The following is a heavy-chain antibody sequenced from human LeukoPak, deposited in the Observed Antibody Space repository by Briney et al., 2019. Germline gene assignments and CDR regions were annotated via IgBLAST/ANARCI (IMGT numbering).Heavy chain of an antibody. CDR2: INPNSGGT. Sequence: ASVKVSCKASGYTFTGYYMHWVRQAPGQGLEWMGWINPNSGGTNYAQKFQGRVTMTEDTSTDTAYMELSSLRSEDTAVYYCATVPSGFGDYFDYWGQGTLVTVSS. CDR3: ATVPSGFGDYFDY. D-gene: IGHD3-10*01. V-gene: IGHV1-2*02. J-gene: IGHJ4*02. CDR1: GYTFTGYY.